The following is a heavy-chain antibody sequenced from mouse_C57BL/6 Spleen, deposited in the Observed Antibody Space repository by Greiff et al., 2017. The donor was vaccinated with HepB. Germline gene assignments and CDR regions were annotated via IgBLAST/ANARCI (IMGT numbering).Heavy chain of an antibody. J-gene: IGHJ2*01. CDR3: ARTYYRLFDY. V-gene: IGHV1-82*01. D-gene: IGHD2-12*01. CDR2: IYPGDGDT. Sequence: QVQLQQSGPELVKPGASVKISCKASGYAFSSSWMNWVKQRPGKGLEWIGRIYPGDGDTNYNGKFKGKATLTADKSSSTAYMQLRSLTSEDSAVYFCARTYYRLFDYWGQGTTLTVSS. CDR1: GYAFSSSW.